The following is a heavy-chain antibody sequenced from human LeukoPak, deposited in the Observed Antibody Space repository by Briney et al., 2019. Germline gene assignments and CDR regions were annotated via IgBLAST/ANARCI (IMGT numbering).Heavy chain of an antibody. D-gene: IGHD1-26*01. Sequence: GGSLRLSCAASGFTFSTYAMSWVRQAPGKGLEWVSSIISSSSYIYYTDSVKGRFTISRDNAKNSLSLQMNSLRAEDTAVYYCARGRRGWTLGASNYYTDVCGKGTTVTVSS. CDR1: GFTFSTYA. CDR3: ARGRRGWTLGASNYYTDV. CDR2: IISSSSYI. V-gene: IGHV3-21*01. J-gene: IGHJ6*03.